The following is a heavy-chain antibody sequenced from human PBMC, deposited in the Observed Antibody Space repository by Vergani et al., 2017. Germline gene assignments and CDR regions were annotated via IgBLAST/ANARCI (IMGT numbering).Heavy chain of an antibody. Sequence: EVQLVESGGALIQPGGSLRLSCAASGFNFNNYVITWIRQAPGRGLEWVSGISVSGRSIYYADSVKGRFTISRDNSKNTLSLQMNSLRAADTAVYYWAKQGGYDFWSGQYYFDFWGQGTLVTVSS. CDR2: ISVSGRSI. J-gene: IGHJ4*02. CDR3: AKQGGYDFWSGQYYFDF. CDR1: GFNFNNYV. V-gene: IGHV3-23*04. D-gene: IGHD3-3*01.